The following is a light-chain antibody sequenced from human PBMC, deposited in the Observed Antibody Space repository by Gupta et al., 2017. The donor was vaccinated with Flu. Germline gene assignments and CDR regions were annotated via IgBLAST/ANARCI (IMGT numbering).Light chain of an antibody. CDR2: EVN. J-gene: IGLJ2*01. Sequence: QSALTQPPSASGSPGQPVTISCPGTSSDVGGYNYVSWYQQHPGKAPKLIIYEVNKRPSGVPDRFSGSKSGNTASLTVSGLLAEDEADYYCCSYGGSKFFGGGTKLTVL. CDR3: CSYGGSKF. CDR1: SSDVGGYNY. V-gene: IGLV2-8*01.